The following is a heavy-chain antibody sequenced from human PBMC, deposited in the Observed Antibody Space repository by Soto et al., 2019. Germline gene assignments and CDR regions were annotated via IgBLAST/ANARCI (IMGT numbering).Heavy chain of an antibody. CDR3: TTDLRWELVYPRDC. CDR2: IKSNTDGGTT. Sequence: WGSLRLSCAASGFPFTNAWMSWVRQAPGKGLEWVGRIKSNTDGGTTDYAAPVKGRFTISRDDSKNTLYLQTNRLNSEDTGVYYCTTDLRWELVYPRDCWGLGTLVTVSS. D-gene: IGHD1-26*01. J-gene: IGHJ4*02. V-gene: IGHV3-15*07. CDR1: GFPFTNAW.